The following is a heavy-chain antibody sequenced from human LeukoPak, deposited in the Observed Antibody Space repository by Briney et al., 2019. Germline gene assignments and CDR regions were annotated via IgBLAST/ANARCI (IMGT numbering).Heavy chain of an antibody. D-gene: IGHD6-13*01. J-gene: IGHJ6*02. V-gene: IGHV1-18*01. CDR3: ARDCEQQLGQTCYYYYGMDV. CDR2: ISAYNGNT. CDR1: GYTFTSYG. Sequence: ASVKVSCKASGYTFTSYGISWVRQAPGQGLEWMGWISAYNGNTNYAQKLQGRVTMTTDTSTSTAYMGLRSLRSDDTAVYYCARDCEQQLGQTCYYYYGMDVWGQGTTVTVSS.